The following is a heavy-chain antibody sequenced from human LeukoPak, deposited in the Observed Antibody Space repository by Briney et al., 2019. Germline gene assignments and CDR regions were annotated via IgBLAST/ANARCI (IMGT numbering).Heavy chain of an antibody. Sequence: SETLSLTCTVSGDSISSSRSYWGWIRQPPGKGLEWIGSIYYSGSTHYNTSLKSRVTISVDTSKNQFSLKLSSVTAADTAVYYCARGANYYDSSGYHYWGQGTLVTVSS. V-gene: IGHV4-39*07. J-gene: IGHJ4*02. CDR3: ARGANYYDSSGYHY. CDR2: IYYSGST. D-gene: IGHD3-22*01. CDR1: GDSISSSRSY.